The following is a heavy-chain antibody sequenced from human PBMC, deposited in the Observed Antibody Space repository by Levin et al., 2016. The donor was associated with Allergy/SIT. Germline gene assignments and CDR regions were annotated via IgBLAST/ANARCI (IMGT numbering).Heavy chain of an antibody. J-gene: IGHJ5*02. CDR2: ISWSSGSI. CDR3: AKGGSSGWFNWFDP. V-gene: IGHV3-9*01. CDR1: GFIFDDYA. D-gene: IGHD6-19*01. Sequence: SLKISCAASGFIFDDYAMHWVRQAPGKGLEWVSGISWSSGSIGYADSVKGRFTISRDNAKNSLYLQMNSLRAEDTALYYCAKGGSSGWFNWFDPWGQGTLVTVSS.